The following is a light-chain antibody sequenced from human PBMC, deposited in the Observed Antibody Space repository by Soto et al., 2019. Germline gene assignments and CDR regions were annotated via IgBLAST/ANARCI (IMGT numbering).Light chain of an antibody. CDR1: SSDVGGYNY. CDR2: DVT. Sequence: QSSLTQPASVSGSPGQSITISCTGTSSDVGGYNYVSWYQQHPVKAPKLMIYDVTNRPSGVSDRFSGSKSGNTASLTISGLQAEDEADYYCSPYTSSSTPYVSGTGTKVTVL. V-gene: IGLV2-14*01. CDR3: SPYTSSSTPYV. J-gene: IGLJ1*01.